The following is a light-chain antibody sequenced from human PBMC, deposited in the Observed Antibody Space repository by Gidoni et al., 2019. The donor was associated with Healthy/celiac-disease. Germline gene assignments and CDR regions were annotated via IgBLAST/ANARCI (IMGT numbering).Light chain of an antibody. CDR1: QSVSSSY. V-gene: IGKV3-20*01. CDR2: GAS. CDR3: QQYGSSPGLT. J-gene: IGKJ4*02. Sequence: IVLPQSPGTLSLSPGERATLSCRASQSVSSSYLAWYQQKPGQAPRLLIYGASSRATGIPDRFSGSGSGTDFTLTISRLEPEDVAVYYCQQYGSSPGLTFGGGTKVEIK.